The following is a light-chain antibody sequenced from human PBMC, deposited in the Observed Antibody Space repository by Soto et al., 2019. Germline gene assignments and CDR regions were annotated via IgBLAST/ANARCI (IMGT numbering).Light chain of an antibody. CDR3: CSYAGSHTPWV. J-gene: IGLJ3*02. CDR1: TSNIGANYD. Sequence: QSVLTQPPSVSGAPGHKITISCIGSTSNIGANYDVHWYQHLPGTAPKLLIYNYYNRPSGVPHRFSGSKSGNTASLTISGLQAEDEADYHCCSYAGSHTPWVFGGGTKLTVL. CDR2: NYY. V-gene: IGLV1-40*01.